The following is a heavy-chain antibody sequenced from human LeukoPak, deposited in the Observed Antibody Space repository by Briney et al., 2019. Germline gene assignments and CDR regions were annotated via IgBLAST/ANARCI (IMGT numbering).Heavy chain of an antibody. CDR3: ARSSPNKEITMVRVSWFDP. CDR1: GYTFTSYY. J-gene: IGHJ5*02. Sequence: ASVKVSCKASGYTFTSYYMHWVRQAPGQGLEWMGIINPSGGSTSYAQKFQGRVTMTRDMSTSTVYMELSSLRSEDTAVYYCARSSPNKEITMVRVSWFDPWGQGTLVTVSS. CDR2: INPSGGST. V-gene: IGHV1-46*01. D-gene: IGHD3-10*01.